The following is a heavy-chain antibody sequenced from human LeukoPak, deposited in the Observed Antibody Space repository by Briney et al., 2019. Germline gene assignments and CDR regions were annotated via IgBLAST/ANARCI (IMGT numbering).Heavy chain of an antibody. CDR2: IKQDGSEK. CDR1: GFTFSSYW. D-gene: IGHD2-21*02. J-gene: IGHJ4*02. Sequence: PGGSLRLSCAASGFTFSSYWMSWVRQAPGKRLEWVANIKQDGSEKYYVDSVKGRFTVSRDNAKNSLYLQMNSLRAEDTAVYYCARDRSPAYCGGDCYNDYFDYWGQGTLVTVSS. V-gene: IGHV3-7*01. CDR3: ARDRSPAYCGGDCYNDYFDY.